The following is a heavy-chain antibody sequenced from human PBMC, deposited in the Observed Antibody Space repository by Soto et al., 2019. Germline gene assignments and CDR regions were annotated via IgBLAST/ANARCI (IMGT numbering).Heavy chain of an antibody. CDR1: GGTFSSYT. V-gene: IGHV1-69*02. CDR2: IIPILGIA. CDR3: ARGPNVVRFDFDY. Sequence: ASVKVSCKASGGTFSSYTISWVRQAPGQGLEWMGRIIPILGIANYAQKFQGRVTMTTDTSTSTAYMELRSLRSDDTAVYYCARGPNVVRFDFDYWGQGTLVTVS. D-gene: IGHD2-15*01. J-gene: IGHJ4*02.